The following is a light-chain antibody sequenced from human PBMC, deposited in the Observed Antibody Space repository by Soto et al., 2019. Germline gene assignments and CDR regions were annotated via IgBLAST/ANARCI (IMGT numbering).Light chain of an antibody. CDR2: DAS. V-gene: IGKV3-20*01. CDR3: QHYGRSPPSWT. CDR1: QSVSSHY. Sequence: EIVLTQSQGTLPLSPGERATLSCRASQSVSSHYLAWYQPKPGKPPRLLISDASTRATGIPDRFSGIGSGTDFTLTISGLEPEEFALHYWQHYGRSPPSWTFSQGTKVEIK. J-gene: IGKJ1*01.